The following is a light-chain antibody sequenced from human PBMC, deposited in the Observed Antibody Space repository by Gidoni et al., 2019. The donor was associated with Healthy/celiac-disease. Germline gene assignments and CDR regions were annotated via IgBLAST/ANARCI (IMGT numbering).Light chain of an antibody. J-gene: IGLJ2*01. CDR1: SSDVGSYNL. V-gene: IGLV2-23*01. CDR3: CSYAGSSTVV. CDR2: ERS. Sequence: QSALTQPASASGSPGQPTTISCTGPSSDVGSYNLVSWYQQHPGKAPKLMIYERSKRPSGVSNRFSGSKSGNTASLTISGLQAEDEADYYCCSYAGSSTVVFGGGTKLTVL.